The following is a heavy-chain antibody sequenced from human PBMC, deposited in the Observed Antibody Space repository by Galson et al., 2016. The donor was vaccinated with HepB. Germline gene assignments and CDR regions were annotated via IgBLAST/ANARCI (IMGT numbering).Heavy chain of an antibody. V-gene: IGHV1-18*01. Sequence: SVKVSCKASGYIFTTYGVGWVRQAPGQGLEWMGCISTHNGETTYSQKFQGRVIMTTDTSTSTVYMDLRGLRSDDTAVYFCARFWSGFLPDYWGQGTTVTVSS. J-gene: IGHJ4*03. CDR2: ISTHNGET. CDR3: ARFWSGFLPDY. CDR1: GYIFTTYG. D-gene: IGHD3-3*01.